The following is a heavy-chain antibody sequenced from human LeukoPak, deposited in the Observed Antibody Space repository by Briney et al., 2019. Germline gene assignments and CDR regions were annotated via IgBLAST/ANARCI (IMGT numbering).Heavy chain of an antibody. CDR2: IWYDGSNK. D-gene: IGHD6-19*01. J-gene: IGHJ4*02. CDR1: GFTFSSYG. Sequence: GGSLRLSCAASGFTFSSYGMHWVRQAPGKGLEWVAVIWYDGSNKYYADSVKGRFTISRDNSKNTLYLQMNSLRGEDTAVYYCAKDTFRRSGPGYWGQGTLVTVSS. CDR3: AKDTFRRSGPGY. V-gene: IGHV3-33*06.